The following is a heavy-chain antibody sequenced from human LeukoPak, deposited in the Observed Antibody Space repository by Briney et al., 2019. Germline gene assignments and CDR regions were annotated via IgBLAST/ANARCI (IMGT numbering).Heavy chain of an antibody. V-gene: IGHV3-33*01. CDR2: IWYDGSNK. CDR3: ASNRGSGPLFAFDI. D-gene: IGHD3-10*01. J-gene: IGHJ3*02. Sequence: GGSLRLSCAASGFTFSSYGMHWVRQAPGKGLEWVAVIWYDGSNKYYADSVKGRFTISRDNSKNTLYLQMNSLRAEDTAVYYCASNRGSGPLFAFDIWGQGTMVTVSS. CDR1: GFTFSSYG.